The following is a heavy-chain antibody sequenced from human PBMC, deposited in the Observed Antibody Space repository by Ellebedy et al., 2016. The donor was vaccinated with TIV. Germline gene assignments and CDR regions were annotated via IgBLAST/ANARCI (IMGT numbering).Heavy chain of an antibody. CDR1: GYTFTGYY. V-gene: IGHV1-2*02. D-gene: IGHD5-12*01. CDR3: ARGDGGYSGYDWLGY. Sequence: ASVKVSCXASGYTFTGYYMHWVRQAPGQGLEWMGWINPNSGGTNYAQKFQGRVTMTRDTSISTTYMELSRLRSDDTAVYYCARGDGGYSGYDWLGYWGQGTLVTVSS. J-gene: IGHJ4*02. CDR2: INPNSGGT.